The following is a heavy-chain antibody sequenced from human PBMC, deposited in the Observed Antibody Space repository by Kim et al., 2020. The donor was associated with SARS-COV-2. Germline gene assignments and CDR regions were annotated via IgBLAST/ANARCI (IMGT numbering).Heavy chain of an antibody. CDR1: GFTFSSYW. CDR3: GRDYSD. D-gene: IGHD6-13*01. Sequence: LSLTCAASGFTFSSYWMSWVRQAPGKGLEWVANIKEDGSEKYYVDSVKGRFTISRDNAKNSLFLQMNSLRAEDAALYYCGRDYSDWGQGTLVTVSS. CDR2: IKEDGSEK. V-gene: IGHV3-7*01. J-gene: IGHJ4*02.